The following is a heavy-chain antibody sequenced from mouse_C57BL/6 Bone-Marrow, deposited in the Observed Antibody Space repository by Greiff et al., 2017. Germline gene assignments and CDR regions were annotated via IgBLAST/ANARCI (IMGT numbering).Heavy chain of an antibody. D-gene: IGHD1-1*01. CDR2: INPNNGGT. CDR1: GYTFTDYN. V-gene: IGHV1-18*01. Sequence: VQLQQSGPELVKPGASVKIPCKASGYTFTDYNMDWVKQSHGKSLEWIGDINPNNGGTIYNQKFKGKATLTVDKSSSTAYMERRSLTSEDTAVYYCARRPVYYGSSMDFDYWGQGTTLTVSS. J-gene: IGHJ2*01. CDR3: ARRPVYYGSSMDFDY.